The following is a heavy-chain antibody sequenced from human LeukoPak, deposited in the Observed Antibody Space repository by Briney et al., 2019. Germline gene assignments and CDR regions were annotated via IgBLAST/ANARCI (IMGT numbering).Heavy chain of an antibody. J-gene: IGHJ4*02. V-gene: IGHV4-34*01. Sequence: SETLFLTCAVYGGSFSGYYWGWIRQPPGKGLEWIGEINHSGSTNYNPSLKSRVTISVDTSKNQFSLKLGSVTAADTAVYYCARLKDYYYDSSGYYYWGQGTLVTVSS. CDR1: GGSFSGYY. CDR3: ARLKDYYYDSSGYYY. D-gene: IGHD3-22*01. CDR2: INHSGST.